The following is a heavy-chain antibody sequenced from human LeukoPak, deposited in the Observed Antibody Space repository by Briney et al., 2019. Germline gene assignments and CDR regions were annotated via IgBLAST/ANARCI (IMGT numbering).Heavy chain of an antibody. D-gene: IGHD3-3*01. Sequence: SXXXSCAASGFTFSSYAMSWVRQAPGKGLEWVSXXSGSGGSTYYADSVKGRFTISRDNSKNTLYLQMNSLRAEDTAVYYCAKALTIFGVVITNYFDYWGQGTLVTVSS. CDR2: XSGSGGST. CDR1: GFTFSSYA. CDR3: AKALTIFGVVITNYFDY. V-gene: IGHV3-23*01. J-gene: IGHJ4*02.